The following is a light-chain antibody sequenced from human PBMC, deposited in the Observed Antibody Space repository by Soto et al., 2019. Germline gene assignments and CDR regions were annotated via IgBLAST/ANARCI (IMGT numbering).Light chain of an antibody. Sequence: QLVLTQPPSASASLGASVRLTCTLSSGHCTYDIAWHQQQPNKGPRFLMTVNIGGSHNKGAGIPDRLSGSSSGAERYLTISSLQSEDEADYYCQTWGTGYVVFGGGTKVTVL. J-gene: IGLJ2*01. CDR1: SGHCTYD. V-gene: IGLV4-69*01. CDR2: VNIGGSH. CDR3: QTWGTGYVV.